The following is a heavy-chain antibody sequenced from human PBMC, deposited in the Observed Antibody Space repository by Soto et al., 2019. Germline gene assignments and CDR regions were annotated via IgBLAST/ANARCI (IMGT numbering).Heavy chain of an antibody. Sequence: QLTLKESGPTLVQPTQTLTLTCTFSGFSLDTSGVAVGWIRQPPGKALEWLALTFWDDAKRYNPSLQRRLSVSRGTSENQVVLTMTNMDPLDTATYYCARHRNWFDPWGQGALVTVSS. V-gene: IGHV2-5*02. CDR2: TFWDDAK. CDR1: GFSLDTSGVA. J-gene: IGHJ5*02. CDR3: ARHRNWFDP.